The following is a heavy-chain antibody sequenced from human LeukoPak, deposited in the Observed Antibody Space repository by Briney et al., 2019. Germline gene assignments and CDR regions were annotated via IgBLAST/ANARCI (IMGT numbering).Heavy chain of an antibody. Sequence: SVKVSCKASGGTFSSYAISWARQAPGQGLEWMGGIIPIFGTANYAQKFQGRVTITADESTSTAYMELSSLRSEDTAVYYCARGSYYDFWSGYYTPGLYYYYMDVWGKGTTVTVSS. D-gene: IGHD3-3*01. J-gene: IGHJ6*03. CDR1: GGTFSSYA. CDR3: ARGSYYDFWSGYYTPGLYYYYMDV. V-gene: IGHV1-69*13. CDR2: IIPIFGTA.